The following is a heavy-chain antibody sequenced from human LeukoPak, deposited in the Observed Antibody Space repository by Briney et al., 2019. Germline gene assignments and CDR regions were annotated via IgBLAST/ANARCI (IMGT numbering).Heavy chain of an antibody. CDR2: IWYDGSNK. D-gene: IGHD3-9*01. CDR3: ARDLGGGILTGLDY. CDR1: GFTFSSYA. Sequence: SGGSLRLSCAASGFTFSSYAMHWVRQAPGKGLEWVAVIWYDGSNKYYADSVKGRFTISRDNSKNTLYLQMNSLRAEDTAVYYCARDLGGGILTGLDYWGQGTLVTVSS. J-gene: IGHJ4*02. V-gene: IGHV3-33*08.